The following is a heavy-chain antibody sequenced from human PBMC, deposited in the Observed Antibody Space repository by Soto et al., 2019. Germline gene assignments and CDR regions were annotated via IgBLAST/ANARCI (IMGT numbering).Heavy chain of an antibody. CDR1: GYTFTSYG. D-gene: IGHD2-2*03. CDR2: ISAYNGNT. J-gene: IGHJ6*02. CDR3: ARVGIVVVPANYGMDV. V-gene: IGHV1-18*04. Sequence: ASVKVSCKASGYTFTSYGISWVRQAPGQGLEWMGWISAYNGNTNYAQRLQGRVTMTTDTSTSTAYMELRSLRSDDTAVYYCARVGIVVVPANYGMDVWGQGTTVTVSS.